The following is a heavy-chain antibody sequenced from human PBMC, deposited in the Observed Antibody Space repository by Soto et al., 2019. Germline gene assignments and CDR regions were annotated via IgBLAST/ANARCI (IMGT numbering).Heavy chain of an antibody. CDR1: GFICSSYD. J-gene: IGHJ4*02. D-gene: IGHD2-15*01. CDR2: ILVSDST. V-gene: IGHV3-23*01. Sequence: QTGGSLRLSCAASGFICSSYDMSWVRQAPGKGLEWVSTILVSDSTHYEDSVRGRFTIARDNSNNMLYLEMNILRSDDTAVYYCARDRQKPLVVVAAAGGFDYWGQGTPVTVSS. CDR3: ARDRQKPLVVVAAAGGFDY.